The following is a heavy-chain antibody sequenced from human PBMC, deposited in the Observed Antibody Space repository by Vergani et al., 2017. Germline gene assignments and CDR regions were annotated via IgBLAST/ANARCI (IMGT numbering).Heavy chain of an antibody. CDR1: GGSFSDYY. Sequence: QVQLQQWGAGLLKPSETLSLTCAVYGGSFSDYYMSWIRQAPGKGLEWVSYISSSSSYTNYADSVKGRFTISRDNAKNSLYLQMNSLRAEDTAVYYCARDLRYDSSGYYSNYYYYYGMDVWGQGTTVTVSS. D-gene: IGHD3-22*01. J-gene: IGHJ6*02. CDR3: ARDLRYDSSGYYSNYYYYYGMDV. V-gene: IGHV3-11*06. CDR2: ISSSSSYT.